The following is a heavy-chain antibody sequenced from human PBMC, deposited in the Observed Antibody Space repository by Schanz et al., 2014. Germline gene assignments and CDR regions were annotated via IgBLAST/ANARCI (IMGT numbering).Heavy chain of an antibody. D-gene: IGHD3-10*01. CDR2: ISRSSSTI. CDR1: GFTFSNYN. V-gene: IGHV3-48*01. CDR3: ARAPPLVRGIAGWFGP. J-gene: IGHJ5*02. Sequence: EVQLVESGGGLVQPGGSLRLSCEASGFTFSNYNMNWVRQAPGKGLEWVSYISRSSSTIYYTDSVKGRFTISRDNSKSTLYLQMNSLRADDTAVYYCARAPPLVRGIAGWFGPWGQGSLVTVSS.